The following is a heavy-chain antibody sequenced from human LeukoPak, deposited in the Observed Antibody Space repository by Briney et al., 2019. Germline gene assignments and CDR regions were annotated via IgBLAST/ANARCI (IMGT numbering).Heavy chain of an antibody. CDR3: ARASNYYDSSGYQPSYFDY. CDR1: GYSFTNYG. Sequence: ASVKVSFKASGYSFTNYGITWVRQAPGQGLEWMGWISAYNGNTDYAQKVQGRVTMTTDTSTSTAYMELRSLRSEDTAVYYCARASNYYDSSGYQPSYFDYWGQGTLVTVSS. CDR2: ISAYNGNT. J-gene: IGHJ4*02. D-gene: IGHD3-22*01. V-gene: IGHV1-18*01.